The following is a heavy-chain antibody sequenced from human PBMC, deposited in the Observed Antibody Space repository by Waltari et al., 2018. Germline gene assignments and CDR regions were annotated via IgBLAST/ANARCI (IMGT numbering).Heavy chain of an antibody. D-gene: IGHD1-7*01. Sequence: EVQLVESGGGLVQPGGSLRLSCAASGFTFNRDAINWVRQGPGEGPEWVSTISGNGVSRYYADSVEGRFTISRDNSRNTVYLQMSSLRAEDTAIYYCAKAHWDYGNYYYYYMDGWGNGTTVIVSS. J-gene: IGHJ6*03. CDR1: GFTFNRDA. CDR2: ISGNGVSR. V-gene: IGHV3-23*04. CDR3: AKAHWDYGNYYYYYMDG.